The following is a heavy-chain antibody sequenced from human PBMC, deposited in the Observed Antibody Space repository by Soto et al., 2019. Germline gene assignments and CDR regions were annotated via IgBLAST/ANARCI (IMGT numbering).Heavy chain of an antibody. CDR3: ARGKSRDAYNPLGY. D-gene: IGHD1-1*01. J-gene: IGHJ4*02. Sequence: GGSLRLSCAASGFTVSNYYMSWVRQAPGRGLQWVSVIYTAGPTYYADSVKGRFTISRDASKNTLYFQMDNLRAEDTATYYCARGKSRDAYNPLGYWGPGTLVTVSS. CDR2: IYTAGPT. CDR1: GFTVSNYY. V-gene: IGHV3-53*01.